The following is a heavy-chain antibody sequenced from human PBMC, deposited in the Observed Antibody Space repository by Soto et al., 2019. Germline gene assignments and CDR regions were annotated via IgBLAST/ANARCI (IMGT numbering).Heavy chain of an antibody. CDR1: GGSISSGGYY. D-gene: IGHD6-6*01. J-gene: IGHJ2*01. CDR2: IYYSGST. V-gene: IGHV4-31*03. CDR3: ARGGDSSSVATGYFDL. Sequence: QVQLQESGPGLVKPSQTLSLTCTVSGGSISSGGYYWSWIRQHPGKGLEWIGYIYYSGSTYYNPSLKSRVTISVDTSKNQFSLKLSSVTAADTAVYYCARGGDSSSVATGYFDLWGRGTLVTVSS.